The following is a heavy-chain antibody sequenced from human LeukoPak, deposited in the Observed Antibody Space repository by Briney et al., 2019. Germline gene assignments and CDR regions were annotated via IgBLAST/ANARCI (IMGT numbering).Heavy chain of an antibody. J-gene: IGHJ5*02. Sequence: SETLSLTCTVSGGSISGYYWSWIRQPPGKGLEWIGHIYSSGSTKYNPSLKSRVTISVDTSKNQFSLKLSSVTAADTAVYYCARGGCSSTSCATDWFDPWGQGTLVTVSS. CDR1: GGSISGYY. CDR3: ARGGCSSTSCATDWFDP. CDR2: IYSSGST. D-gene: IGHD2-2*01. V-gene: IGHV4-59*01.